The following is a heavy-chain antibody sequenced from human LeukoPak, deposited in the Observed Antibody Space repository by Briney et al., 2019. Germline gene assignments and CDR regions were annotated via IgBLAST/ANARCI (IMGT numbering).Heavy chain of an antibody. Sequence: GGSLRLSCAASGFTFSSYAMSWVRQAPGKGLEWVSSLSISTGSTYYADSVKGRFTISRDNSENILYLQMNSLRAEDTALYYCARVRYSSSPGYYYYMDVWGKGTTVTVSS. D-gene: IGHD6-6*01. CDR2: LSISTGST. V-gene: IGHV3-23*01. J-gene: IGHJ6*03. CDR3: ARVRYSSSPGYYYYMDV. CDR1: GFTFSSYA.